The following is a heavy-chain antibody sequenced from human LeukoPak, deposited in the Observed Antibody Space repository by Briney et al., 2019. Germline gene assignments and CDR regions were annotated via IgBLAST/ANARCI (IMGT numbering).Heavy chain of an antibody. Sequence: GASVKVSCKASGYTFTTYDINWVRQAPGQGLEWMGWISTYSGNTNYAQNLQGRVTMTTDTSTSTAYMELRSLRSDDTAVYYCAKGGRSSFFDYWGQGTLVTVSS. CDR1: GYTFTTYD. J-gene: IGHJ4*02. CDR3: AKGGRSSFFDY. V-gene: IGHV1-18*01. CDR2: ISTYSGNT. D-gene: IGHD6-6*01.